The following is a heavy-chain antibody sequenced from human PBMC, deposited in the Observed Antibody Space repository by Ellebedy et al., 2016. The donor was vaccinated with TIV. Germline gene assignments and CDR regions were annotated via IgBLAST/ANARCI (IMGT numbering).Heavy chain of an antibody. CDR3: AREPIPIHAFDI. J-gene: IGHJ3*02. CDR1: GGSFSGYY. CDR2: IYYSGST. V-gene: IGHV4-34*09. Sequence: MPSETLSLTCAVYGGSFSGYYWGWIRQPPGKGLEWIGSIYYSGSTNYNPSLKSRVTISVDTSKNQFSLKLSSVTAADTAVYYCAREPIPIHAFDIWGQGTMVTVSS.